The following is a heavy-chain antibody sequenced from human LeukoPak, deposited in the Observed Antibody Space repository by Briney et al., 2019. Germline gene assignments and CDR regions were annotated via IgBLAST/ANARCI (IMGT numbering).Heavy chain of an antibody. CDR2: INHSGST. CDR3: ARGRGAAAGNNWFDP. D-gene: IGHD6-13*01. Sequence: PSETLSLTCAVYGGSFSGYYWSWIRQPPGKGLEWIGEINHSGSTNYNPSLKSRVTISVDTSKNQFSLTLSSVTAADTAVYYCARGRGAAAGNNWFDPWGQGTLATVSS. J-gene: IGHJ5*02. V-gene: IGHV4-34*01. CDR1: GGSFSGYY.